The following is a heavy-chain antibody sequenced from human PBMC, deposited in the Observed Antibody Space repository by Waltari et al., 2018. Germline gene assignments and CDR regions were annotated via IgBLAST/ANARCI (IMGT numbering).Heavy chain of an antibody. CDR2: IIPIFGKA. J-gene: IGHJ6*02. Sequence: QVQLVQSGAEVKKPGSSVKVSCKASGGTFSSYAISWVRQAPGQGLEWMGGIIPIFGKANYAQKCQGRVTITADESTSTAYMELSSLRSEDTAVYYCASFSIVESANIVVVPAANYYYYGMDVWGQGTTVTVSS. D-gene: IGHD2-2*01. CDR3: ASFSIVESANIVVVPAANYYYYGMDV. V-gene: IGHV1-69*01. CDR1: GGTFSSYA.